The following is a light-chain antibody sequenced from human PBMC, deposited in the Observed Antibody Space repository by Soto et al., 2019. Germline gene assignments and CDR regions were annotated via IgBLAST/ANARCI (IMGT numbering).Light chain of an antibody. CDR3: AAWYDNLKGPL. J-gene: IGLJ3*02. V-gene: IGLV1-44*01. CDR2: SDD. Sequence: QSVLTQPPSLSGTPGQRVTISCSGSNSNIGRYSVDWCQHFPAAAPQILIFSDDETPPAVPHRLSGSTSGTSSSLAISGVQSEDEADYYCAAWYDNLKGPLFGGGTKLTVL. CDR1: NSNIGRYS.